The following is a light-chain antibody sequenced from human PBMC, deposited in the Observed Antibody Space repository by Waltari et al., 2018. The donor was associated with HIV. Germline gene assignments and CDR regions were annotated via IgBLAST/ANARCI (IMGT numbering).Light chain of an antibody. CDR1: QSLLYTSNNNNY. V-gene: IGKV4-1*01. CDR3: QQYHSTPYT. Sequence: DIVVTQSPDSLAVSLGESATMKCMSSQSLLYTSNNNNYLAWYQQRSGQPPKLLISLTSRRASGVPDRFTGSGSGTNFTLTISRLEAEDVAVYFCQQYHSTPYTFGQGTKLEIK. J-gene: IGKJ2*01. CDR2: LTS.